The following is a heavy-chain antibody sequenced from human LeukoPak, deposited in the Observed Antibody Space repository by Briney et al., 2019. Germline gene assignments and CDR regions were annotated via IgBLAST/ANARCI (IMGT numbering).Heavy chain of an antibody. CDR2: ISGSGGST. D-gene: IGHD3-22*01. J-gene: IGHJ4*02. CDR3: ARDFLEVVMNDY. CDR1: GFTFSSYA. V-gene: IGHV3-23*01. Sequence: GGSLRLSCAASGFTFSSYAMSWVRQAPGKGLEWVPAISGSGGSTYYADSVKGRFTISRDNSKNTLYLQMNSLRAEDTAVYYCARDFLEVVMNDYWGQGTLVTVSS.